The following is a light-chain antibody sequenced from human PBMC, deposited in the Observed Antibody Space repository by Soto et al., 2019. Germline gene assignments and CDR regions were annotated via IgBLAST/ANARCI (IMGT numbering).Light chain of an antibody. J-gene: IGKJ1*01. V-gene: IGKV1-5*01. Sequence: DIQMTQSPSTLSASVGDRVTITCRASQSISSWLAWYQPKPGQAPKLLIYDASNLESGVPSRLSGSGSGTEFTLPIRSLQPDDFATYYCQQYYSYWMFGQGTKVDIK. CDR1: QSISSW. CDR2: DAS. CDR3: QQYYSYWM.